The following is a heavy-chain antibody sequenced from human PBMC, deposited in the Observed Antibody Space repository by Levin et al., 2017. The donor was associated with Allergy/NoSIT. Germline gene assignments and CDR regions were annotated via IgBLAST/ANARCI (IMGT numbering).Heavy chain of an antibody. CDR1: GFTVSSNY. CDR3: ARGTRITAISDY. V-gene: IGHV3-66*01. D-gene: IGHD6-25*01. Sequence: GGSLRLSCAASGFTVSSNYMTWVRQAPGKGLEWVSILYSGGTTYYADSVKGRFTISRDHSKNTLYLQMNSLRREDTAVYYCARGTRITAISDYWGQGTLVTVSS. CDR2: LYSGGTT. J-gene: IGHJ4*02.